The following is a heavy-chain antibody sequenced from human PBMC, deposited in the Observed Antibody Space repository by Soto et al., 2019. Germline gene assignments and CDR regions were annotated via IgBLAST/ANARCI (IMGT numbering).Heavy chain of an antibody. Sequence: QVQLQESGPGLVKPSQTLSLTCTVSSGSISSGDDNWSWIRQPPGKGLEWIAYLYYSGSTYYNPSLKSRVTISVNTSKNQFSLKLSSVTAADTAVYYCARVKRDLAARPMDCWGQGTLVTVSS. V-gene: IGHV4-30-4*01. CDR1: SGSISSGDDN. CDR2: LYYSGST. D-gene: IGHD6-6*01. CDR3: ARVKRDLAARPMDC. J-gene: IGHJ4*02.